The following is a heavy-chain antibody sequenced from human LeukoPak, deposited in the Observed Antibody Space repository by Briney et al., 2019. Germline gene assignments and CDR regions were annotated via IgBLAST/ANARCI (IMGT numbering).Heavy chain of an antibody. J-gene: IGHJ5*02. CDR2: INHSGGT. D-gene: IGHD2-2*01. Sequence: SETLSLTCAVYGGSFSGYYWSWIRQPPGKGLEWIGEINHSGGTNYNPSLKSRVTISVDTSKNQFSLKLSSVTAADTAVYYCARARVPTYCSSTSCYDFGWFDPWGQGTLVTVSS. V-gene: IGHV4-34*01. CDR1: GGSFSGYY. CDR3: ARARVPTYCSSTSCYDFGWFDP.